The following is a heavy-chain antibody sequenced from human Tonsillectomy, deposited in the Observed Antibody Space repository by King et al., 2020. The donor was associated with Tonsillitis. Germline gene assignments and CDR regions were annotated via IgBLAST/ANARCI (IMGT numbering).Heavy chain of an antibody. Sequence: DVQLVESGGGLVQPGGSLRLSCVGSGFTFSSFAMSWVRQAPGKGLEWVSGISAGGGTIYYADSVKGRFTISRDNSENTLFLQMNSLRAEDTAIYYCARASNDFWRGYSDVFSVGGERRLVTASS. CDR1: GFTFSSFA. D-gene: IGHD3-3*01. V-gene: IGHV3-23*04. CDR2: ISAGGGTI. J-gene: IGHJ3*01. CDR3: ARASNDFWRGYSDVFSV.